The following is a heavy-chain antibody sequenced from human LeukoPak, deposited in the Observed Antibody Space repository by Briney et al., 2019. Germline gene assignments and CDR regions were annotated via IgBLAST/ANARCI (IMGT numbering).Heavy chain of an antibody. CDR1: GGSFSGYY. Sequence: SETLSLTCAVYGGSFSGYYWSWIRQPPGKGLEWIGEINHSGSTNYNPSLKSRVTISVDTSKNQFSLKLSSVTAADTAVYYCARGFYYFDYWGQGTLVTVSS. J-gene: IGHJ4*02. V-gene: IGHV4-34*01. CDR3: ARGFYYFDY. CDR2: INHSGST.